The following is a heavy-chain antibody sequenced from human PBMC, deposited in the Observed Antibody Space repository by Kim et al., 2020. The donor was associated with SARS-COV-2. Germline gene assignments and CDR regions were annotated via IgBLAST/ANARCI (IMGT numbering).Heavy chain of an antibody. J-gene: IGHJ4*02. CDR1: GGSFSGYY. V-gene: IGHV4-34*01. CDR3: AGREEREGFDY. Sequence: SETLSLTCAVYGGSFSGYYWSWIRQPPGKGLEWIGEINHSGSTNYNPSLKSRVTISVDTSKNQFSLKLSSVTAADTAVYYCAGREEREGFDYWGQGTLVTVSS. CDR2: INHSGST.